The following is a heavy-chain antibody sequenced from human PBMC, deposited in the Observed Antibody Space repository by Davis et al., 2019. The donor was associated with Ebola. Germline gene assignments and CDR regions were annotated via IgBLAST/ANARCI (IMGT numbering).Heavy chain of an antibody. CDR3: VRGRQELPY. D-gene: IGHD2-21*01. CDR1: PFSFSGYY. V-gene: IGHV4-34*01. Sequence: PSETLSLTCAAYPFSFSGYYWSWIRQPPGKGLEWIGEINHSGSTNYNPSLKSRVTISVDTSKNQFSLKLSSVTAADTAVYYCVRGRQELPYWGQGTLVTVSS. J-gene: IGHJ4*02. CDR2: INHSGST.